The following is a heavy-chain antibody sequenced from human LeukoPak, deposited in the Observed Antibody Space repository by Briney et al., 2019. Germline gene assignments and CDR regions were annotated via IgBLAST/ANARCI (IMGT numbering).Heavy chain of an antibody. V-gene: IGHV3-7*04. Sequence: GGSLRLSCAASGFTFSYYWMGWVRQAPGKGLEWVANIKQDGSEKYYVDSVKGRFTISRDNAKNSLYLQMNSMRAEDTAVYYCARDEHQYYHASSGRFEYWGQGILVTVSS. CDR2: IKQDGSEK. CDR1: GFTFSYYW. J-gene: IGHJ4*02. D-gene: IGHD3-22*01. CDR3: ARDEHQYYHASSGRFEY.